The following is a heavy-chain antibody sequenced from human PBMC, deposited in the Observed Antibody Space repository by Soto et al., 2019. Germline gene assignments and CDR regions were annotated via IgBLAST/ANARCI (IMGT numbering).Heavy chain of an antibody. D-gene: IGHD3-3*01. J-gene: IGHJ6*02. CDR3: ARDGRYYDFWSGYPMGGVYGMDV. V-gene: IGHV1-69*01. CDR1: GGTFSSYA. Sequence: QVQLVQSGAEVKKPGSSVKVSCKASGGTFSSYAISWVRQAPGQGLEWMGGTIPIFGTANYAQKFQGRVTITADESTSTAYMELSSLRSEDTAVYYCARDGRYYDFWSGYPMGGVYGMDVWGQGTTVTVSS. CDR2: TIPIFGTA.